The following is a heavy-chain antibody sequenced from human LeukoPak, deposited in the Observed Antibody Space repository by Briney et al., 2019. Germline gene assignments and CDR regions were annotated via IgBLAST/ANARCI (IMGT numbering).Heavy chain of an antibody. D-gene: IGHD3-10*01. Sequence: GGSLRLSCAASGFTFSSYEMSWVRQAPGKGLEWVSYISSSGSTIYYADSVKGRFTISRDNAKNSLYLQMNSLRAEDTAVYYCARGLWFGELLVRPDFDYWGQGTLVTVSS. V-gene: IGHV3-48*03. CDR2: ISSSGSTI. CDR3: ARGLWFGELLVRPDFDY. J-gene: IGHJ4*02. CDR1: GFTFSSYE.